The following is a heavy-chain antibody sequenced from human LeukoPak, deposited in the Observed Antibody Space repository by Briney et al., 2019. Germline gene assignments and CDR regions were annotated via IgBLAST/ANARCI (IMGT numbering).Heavy chain of an antibody. J-gene: IGHJ5*02. V-gene: IGHV1-2*02. CDR1: GYTFSDYF. Sequence: ASVKVSCKASGYTFSDYFIHRVRQAPGRGLEWMGWIIPKSGATNYAQRFRDRVTVTSDTSTAYMDLSRLTSDDTAVYYCARDLRSGGVTYGQDPWGQGTLVTVSS. CDR2: IIPKSGAT. D-gene: IGHD5-18*01. CDR3: ARDLRSGGVTYGQDP.